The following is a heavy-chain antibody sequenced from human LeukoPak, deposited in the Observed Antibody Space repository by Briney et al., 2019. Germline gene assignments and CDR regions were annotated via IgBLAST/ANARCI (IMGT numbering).Heavy chain of an antibody. Sequence: ASVKVSCKASGGTFSSYAISWVRQAPGQGLEWMGWINPNSGGTKYEQKFQGRVTMTSDTSISTAYMEVSSLRSDDTAVYYCARIPMARMYDSWGQGTLVTVSS. D-gene: IGHD2-8*01. CDR2: INPNSGGT. J-gene: IGHJ4*02. CDR3: ARIPMARMYDS. CDR1: GGTFSSYA. V-gene: IGHV1-2*02.